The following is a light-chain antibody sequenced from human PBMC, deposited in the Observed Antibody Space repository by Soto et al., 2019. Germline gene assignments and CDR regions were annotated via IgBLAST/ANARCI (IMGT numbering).Light chain of an antibody. CDR2: SNN. Sequence: QSVLTHPPSASGTPGPRVTISCSGSSSNIGSNTVNWYQQLPGTAPKLLIYSNNQRPSGVPDRFSGSKSGTSASLAISGLQSEDEADYYCAAWDDSMNGVVFGGGTKVTVL. CDR3: AAWDDSMNGVV. J-gene: IGLJ2*01. CDR1: SSNIGSNT. V-gene: IGLV1-44*01.